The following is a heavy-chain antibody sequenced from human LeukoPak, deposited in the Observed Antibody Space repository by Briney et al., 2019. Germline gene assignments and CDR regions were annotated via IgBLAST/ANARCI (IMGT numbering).Heavy chain of an antibody. J-gene: IGHJ4*02. CDR2: IYHSGST. V-gene: IGHV4-4*02. CDR3: ARGNFGITGRIDY. Sequence: PSGTLSLTCAVSGGSISSSNWWSWVRQPPGKGLEWIGEIYHSGSTNYNPSLKSRVTISVDTSKNQFSLKLSSVTAADTAVYYCARGNFGITGRIDYWGQGTLVTVSS. D-gene: IGHD1-20*01. CDR1: GGSISSSNW.